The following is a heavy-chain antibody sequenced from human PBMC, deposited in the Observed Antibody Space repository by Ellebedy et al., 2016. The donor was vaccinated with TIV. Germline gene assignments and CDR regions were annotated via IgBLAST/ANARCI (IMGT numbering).Heavy chain of an antibody. J-gene: IGHJ4*02. Sequence: SETLSLTCTVSGGSISSYYWSWIRQPPGKGLEWIGYIYYSGSTNYNPSLKSRVTISVDTSKNQFSLMLSSVTAADTAVYYCARLGYSSSSEFDYWGQGTLVTVSS. V-gene: IGHV4-59*08. CDR2: IYYSGST. D-gene: IGHD6-6*01. CDR1: GGSISSYY. CDR3: ARLGYSSSSEFDY.